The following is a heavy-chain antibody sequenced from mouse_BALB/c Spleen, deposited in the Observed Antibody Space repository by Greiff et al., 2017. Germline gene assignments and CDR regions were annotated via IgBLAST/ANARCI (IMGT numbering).Heavy chain of an antibody. Sequence: DLVKPGASVKLSCKASGYTFTSYWINWIKQRPGQGLEWIGRIAPGSGSTYYNEMFKGKATLTVDTSSSTAYIQLSSLSSEDSAVYFCAREYGNFLFAYWGQGTLVTVSA. CDR3: AREYGNFLFAY. V-gene: IGHV1S41*01. J-gene: IGHJ3*01. D-gene: IGHD2-10*02. CDR2: IAPGSGST. CDR1: GYTFTSYW.